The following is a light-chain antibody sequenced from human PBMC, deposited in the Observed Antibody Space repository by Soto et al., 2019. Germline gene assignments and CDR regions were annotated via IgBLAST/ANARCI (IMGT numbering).Light chain of an antibody. J-gene: IGLJ2*01. V-gene: IGLV2-11*01. Sequence: QSALTQPRSVSGSPGQSVTLSCTGTSDDVGGYNYVSWYQQYPDRAPTLIIFDVAKRPSGVPDRFSGSKSGNTASLIISGLQADDEADYYCCSYAGSYSLVFGGGTKVTVL. CDR2: DVA. CDR3: CSYAGSYSLV. CDR1: SDDVGGYNY.